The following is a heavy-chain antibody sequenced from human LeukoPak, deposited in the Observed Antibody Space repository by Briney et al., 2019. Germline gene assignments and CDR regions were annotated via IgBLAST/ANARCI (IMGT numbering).Heavy chain of an antibody. V-gene: IGHV3-9*01. CDR1: GFTFDDYA. CDR2: ISWNSGSI. Sequence: GGSLRLSCAASGFTFDDYAMHWVRQAPGKGLEWVSGISWNSGSIDYADSVKGRFTISRDNAKKSLYLQMNSLRAEDTALYYCASQGPIDAFDIWGQGTMVTVSS. J-gene: IGHJ3*02. CDR3: ASQGPIDAFDI.